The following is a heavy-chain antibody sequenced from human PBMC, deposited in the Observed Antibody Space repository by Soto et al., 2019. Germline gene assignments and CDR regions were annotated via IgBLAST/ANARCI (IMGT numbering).Heavy chain of an antibody. D-gene: IGHD3-3*01. CDR3: AHRVLRTVFGLVTTTAIYFDF. CDR2: IYWDDDK. Sequence: QITLNESGPTQLNPRQTLTLTCTFSGFSLTTMGVVVGWTRQPPGKAPEWLPLIYWDDDKRYSPSLKSRLTITKDTSKNQVVLTMADLDPADTATYYCAHRVLRTVFGLVTTTAIYFDFWGQGTPVAVSS. CDR1: GFSLTTMGVV. J-gene: IGHJ4*02. V-gene: IGHV2-5*02.